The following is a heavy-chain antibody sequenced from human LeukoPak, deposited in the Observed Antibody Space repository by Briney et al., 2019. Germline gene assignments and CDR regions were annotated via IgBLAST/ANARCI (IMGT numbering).Heavy chain of an antibody. Sequence: GGSLRLSCAASGFTFSNAWISWVRQAPGQGLEWVGRIKSKTDGGTTDYAAPVKGRFTISRDDSKNTLYLQMNSLKTEDTAVYYCTTDSELRFLEWSTHHYGMDVWGQGTTVTVSS. CDR1: GFTFSNAW. CDR3: TTDSELRFLEWSTHHYGMDV. D-gene: IGHD3-3*01. CDR2: IKSKTDGGTT. J-gene: IGHJ6*02. V-gene: IGHV3-15*01.